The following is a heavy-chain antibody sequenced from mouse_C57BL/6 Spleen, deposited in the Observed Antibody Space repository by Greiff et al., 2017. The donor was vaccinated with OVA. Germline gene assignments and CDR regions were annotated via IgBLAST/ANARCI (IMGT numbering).Heavy chain of an antibody. Sequence: EVQLQQSGPGLVKPSQSLSLTCSVTGYSITSGYYWNWIRQFPGNKLEWMGYISYDGSNNYNPSLKNRISITRDTSKNQFFLKLNSVTTEDTATYYCVRAVVADWYFDVWGTGTTVTVSS. CDR1: GYSITSGYY. CDR3: VRAVVADWYFDV. CDR2: ISYDGSN. D-gene: IGHD1-1*01. V-gene: IGHV3-6*01. J-gene: IGHJ1*03.